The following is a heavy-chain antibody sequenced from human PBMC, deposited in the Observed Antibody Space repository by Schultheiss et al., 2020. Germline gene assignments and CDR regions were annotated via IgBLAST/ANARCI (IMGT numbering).Heavy chain of an antibody. J-gene: IGHJ6*02. V-gene: IGHV1-8*01. CDR1: GYTFTSYD. CDR3: ARGPTGSYGFYYYYYYGMDV. D-gene: IGHD5-18*01. CDR2: MNPNSGNT. Sequence: ASVKVSCKASGYTFTSYDINWVRQATGQGLEWMGWMNPNSGNTGYAQKFQGRVTMTRNTSISTAYMELSSLRSEDTAVYYCARGPTGSYGFYYYYYYGMDVWGQGTTVTVSS.